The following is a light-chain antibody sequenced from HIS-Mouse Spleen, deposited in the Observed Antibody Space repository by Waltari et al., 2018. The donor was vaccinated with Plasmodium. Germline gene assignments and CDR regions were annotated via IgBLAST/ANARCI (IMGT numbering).Light chain of an antibody. V-gene: IGLV2-8*01. Sequence: QSALTQPPSPSGSPGQSVTLSCTGPSSDVVGYNSVSWYQQHPAKAPKLLIYEVSKRPSGVPDRFSGSKSGNTASLTVSGLQAEDEADYYCSSYAGSNNLVFGGGTKLTVL. CDR3: SSYAGSNNLV. CDR2: EVS. CDR1: SSDVVGYNS. J-gene: IGLJ2*01.